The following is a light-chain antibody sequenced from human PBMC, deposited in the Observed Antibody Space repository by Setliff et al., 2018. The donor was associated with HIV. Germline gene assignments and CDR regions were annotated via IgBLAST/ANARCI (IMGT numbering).Light chain of an antibody. CDR1: SSNIGNNG. CDR3: ATWDDRLNGVV. V-gene: IGLV1-36*01. Sequence: SVLTQPPSVSEAPRQRVTISCSGSSSNIGNNGVNWYQQLPGKAPKLLIYYDDLLPSGVSDRFSGSKSGTSASLAISGLQSEDEADYYCATWDDRLNGVVFGGGTKVTVL. J-gene: IGLJ2*01. CDR2: YDD.